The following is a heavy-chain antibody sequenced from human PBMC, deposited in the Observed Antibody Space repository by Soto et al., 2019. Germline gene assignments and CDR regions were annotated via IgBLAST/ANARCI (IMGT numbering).Heavy chain of an antibody. D-gene: IGHD3-10*01. CDR1: GFSLSDHG. J-gene: IGHJ6*02. CDR2: VNRGASSL. CDR3: ARDRMVRGYYYYGMDV. V-gene: IGHV3-48*02. Sequence: GGSLRLSCAASGFSLSDHGVNWVRQAPGKGLEWISSVNRGASSLYYADSVKGRFTISRDNAKNSLYLQMNSLRDEDTAVYYCARDRMVRGYYYYGMDVWGQGTTVTVSS.